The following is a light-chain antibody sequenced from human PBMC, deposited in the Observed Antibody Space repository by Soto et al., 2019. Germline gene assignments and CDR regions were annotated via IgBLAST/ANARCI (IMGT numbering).Light chain of an antibody. V-gene: IGKV1-17*02. CDR3: LQHNTYPLT. CDR1: QGITND. J-gene: IGKJ4*01. CDR2: STS. Sequence: DIPMTQSPPSLSASVGDRVTITCRASQGITNDLGWYQQKPGKAPRLLIYSTSTLQSGVPSRFSGSFSETDFTLTISDLQPEDFATYYCLQHNTYPLTFGGGTKVEIK.